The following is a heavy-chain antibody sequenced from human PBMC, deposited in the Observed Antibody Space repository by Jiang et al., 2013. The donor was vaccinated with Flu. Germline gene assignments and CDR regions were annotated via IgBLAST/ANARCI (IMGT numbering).Heavy chain of an antibody. D-gene: IGHD3-22*01. CDR2: ISAYNGNT. Sequence: SGAEVKKPGASVKVSCKASGYTFTSYGISWVRQAPGQGLEWMGWISAYNGNTNYAQKLQGRVTMTTDTSTSTAYMELRSLRSDDTAVYYCARVRVDYYDSSGYYPVDAFDIWGQGTMGHRLL. CDR3: ARVRVDYYDSSGYYPVDAFDI. V-gene: IGHV1-18*01. J-gene: IGHJ3*02. CDR1: GYTFTSYG.